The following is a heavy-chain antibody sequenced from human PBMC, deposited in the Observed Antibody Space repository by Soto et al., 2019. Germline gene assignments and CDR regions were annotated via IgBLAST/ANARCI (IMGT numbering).Heavy chain of an antibody. CDR3: ARVVREQQLAPVGAFDI. CDR2: INHSGST. J-gene: IGHJ3*02. D-gene: IGHD6-13*01. Sequence: PSETLSLTCAVYGGSFSGYDCSWSRHRPGPGLEWIGEINHSGSTNYNPSLKSRVTIPVDTSKNQFSLKLSSVTAADTAVYYCARVVREQQLAPVGAFDIWGQGTMVTVSS. V-gene: IGHV4-34*01. CDR1: GGSFSGYD.